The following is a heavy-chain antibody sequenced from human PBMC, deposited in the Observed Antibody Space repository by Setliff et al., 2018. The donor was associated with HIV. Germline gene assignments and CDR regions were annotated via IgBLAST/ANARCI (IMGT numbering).Heavy chain of an antibody. CDR2: INPSGGSA. CDR1: GYTFTSYY. J-gene: IGHJ4*02. CDR3: ATLDYYGSQTYNLALHY. Sequence: ASVKVSCKASGYTFTSYYLHWVRQAPGQGLEWMGMINPSGGSASYAQKFQGRVTMSRDTSTSTVYMELSSLRSEDTAVYYCATLDYYGSQTYNLALHYWGQGTLVTVSS. V-gene: IGHV1-46*01. D-gene: IGHD3-10*01.